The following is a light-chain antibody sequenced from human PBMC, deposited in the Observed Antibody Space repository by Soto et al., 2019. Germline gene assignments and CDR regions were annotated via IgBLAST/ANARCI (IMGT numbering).Light chain of an antibody. J-gene: IGKJ5*01. CDR2: CAS. CDR3: QQYGSSPIT. CDR1: QSIRNH. V-gene: IGKV3-20*01. Sequence: EIXMTQSPATLCVSPGEGDTLXCRASQSIRNHLAWYQQKPGQAPRLLFDCASSRATGSPARFSGSGSATEFTRTISRLEPEDFAVYYCQQYGSSPITFGQGTRLEIK.